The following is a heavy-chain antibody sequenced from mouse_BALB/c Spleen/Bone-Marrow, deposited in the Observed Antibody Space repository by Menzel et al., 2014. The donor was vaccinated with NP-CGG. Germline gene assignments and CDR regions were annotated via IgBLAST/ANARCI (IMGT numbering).Heavy chain of an antibody. CDR2: IDPVNGNS. Sequence: EVKLVGSGAELVKPGASVKLPCTVSGFNIKDTYIHWMKQRPEQGLEWIGRIDPVNGNSKFDPKFQGKATITADTSSNTAYLQLISLTSEDTAVYYCARSGEHYDGAWFTYWGQGTLVTVST. V-gene: IGHV14-3*02. CDR1: GFNIKDTY. CDR3: ARSGEHYDGAWFTY. J-gene: IGHJ3*01. D-gene: IGHD1-2*01.